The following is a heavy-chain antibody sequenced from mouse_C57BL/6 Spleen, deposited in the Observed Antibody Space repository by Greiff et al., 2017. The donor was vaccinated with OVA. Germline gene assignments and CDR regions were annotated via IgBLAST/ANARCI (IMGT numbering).Heavy chain of an antibody. CDR3: ARQYDGREGYAMDY. V-gene: IGHV5-9*01. Sequence: EVKVEESGGGLVKPGGSLKLSCAASGFTFSSYTMSWVRQTPEKRLEWVATISGGGGNTYYPDSVKGRFTISRDNAKNTLYLQMSSLRSEDTALYYCARQYDGREGYAMDYWGKGTSVTVSS. CDR2: ISGGGGNT. CDR1: GFTFSSYT. D-gene: IGHD1-1*01. J-gene: IGHJ4*01.